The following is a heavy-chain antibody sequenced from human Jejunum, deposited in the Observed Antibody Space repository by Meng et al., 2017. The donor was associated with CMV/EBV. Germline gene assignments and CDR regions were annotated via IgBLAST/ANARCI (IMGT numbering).Heavy chain of an antibody. Sequence: SGFTFSSYSMNWVRQAPGKGLEWVSSITSSSGTIYYADSVKGRFTISRDNSMRTLYLEMNSLKPEDTAVYYCAKAGGIGPAAALNSWGQGTMVTVSS. J-gene: IGHJ4*02. CDR2: ITSSSGTI. D-gene: IGHD6-13*01. CDR1: GFTFSSYS. V-gene: IGHV3-48*04. CDR3: AKAGGIGPAAALNS.